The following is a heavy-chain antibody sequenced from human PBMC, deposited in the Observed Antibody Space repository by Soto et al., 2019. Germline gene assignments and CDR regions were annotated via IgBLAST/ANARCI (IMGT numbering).Heavy chain of an antibody. V-gene: IGHV1-8*01. D-gene: IGHD6-19*01. J-gene: IGHJ6*02. CDR2: MNPNSGNT. CDR3: ARGGGGWRYYYYYGMDV. CDR1: GYTFTSYD. Sequence: ASVKVSCKASGYTFTSYDINWVRQATGQGLEWMGWMNPNSGNTGYAQKFQGRVTMTRNTSISTAYMELSSLRSEDTAVYYCARGGGGWRYYYYYGMDVWGQGTTVTVS.